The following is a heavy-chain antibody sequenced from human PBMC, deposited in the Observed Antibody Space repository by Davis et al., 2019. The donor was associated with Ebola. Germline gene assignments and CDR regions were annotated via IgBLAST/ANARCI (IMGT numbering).Heavy chain of an antibody. CDR2: ISGSGGST. J-gene: IGHJ6*02. V-gene: IGHV3-23*01. D-gene: IGHD3-10*01. CDR3: ARDRRFSGYGSGSYVPYYYGMDV. CDR1: GFTFSSYA. Sequence: GESLKISCAASGFTFSSYAMSWVRQAPGKGLEWVSAISGSGGSTYYADSVKGRFTISRDNSKNTLYLQMNSLRAEDTAVYYCARDRRFSGYGSGSYVPYYYGMDVWGQGTTVTVSS.